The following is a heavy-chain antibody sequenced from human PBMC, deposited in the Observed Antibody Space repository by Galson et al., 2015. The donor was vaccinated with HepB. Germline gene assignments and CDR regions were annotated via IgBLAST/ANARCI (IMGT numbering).Heavy chain of an antibody. J-gene: IGHJ3*01. D-gene: IGHD6-13*01. CDR2: TDPSDSYT. CDR3: ARRGQHQSVLGAFKF. V-gene: IGHV5-10-1*01. CDR1: GYSFTSYW. Sequence: QSGAEVKKPGESLRISCKGSGYSFTSYWISWVRQMPGKGLEWMGRTDPSDSYTNYSPSFQGHVTISADKSISTAYLQWSSLKASDTAMYYCARRGQHQSVLGAFKFWGQGTMITVSS.